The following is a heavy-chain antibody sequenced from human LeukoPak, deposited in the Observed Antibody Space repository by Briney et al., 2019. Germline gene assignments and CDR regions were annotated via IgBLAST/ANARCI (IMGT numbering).Heavy chain of an antibody. Sequence: GGSLRLSCAASGLAFSSYWMGWVRQAPGKGLEWVANIKQDGSVKNYVDSVKGRFTISRDNAKSSLYLQMNSLRAEDTAVYYCVRERLGNSWGQGTLVTVSS. CDR1: GLAFSSYW. D-gene: IGHD3-16*01. CDR3: VRERLGNS. V-gene: IGHV3-7*01. J-gene: IGHJ4*02. CDR2: IKQDGSVK.